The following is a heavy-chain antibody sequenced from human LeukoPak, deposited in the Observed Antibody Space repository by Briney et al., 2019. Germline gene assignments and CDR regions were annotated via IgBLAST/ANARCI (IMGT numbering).Heavy chain of an antibody. V-gene: IGHV4-61*03. J-gene: IGHJ4*02. CDR3: ARGWAPSDS. CDR1: GGSFSSGSYY. CDR2: IYYSGST. D-gene: IGHD6-13*01. Sequence: SETLSLTCTVSGGSFSSGSYYWSWIRQPPGKRLEWIGFIYYSGSTNYNPSLKSRVTISVDRSKTHFSLKLSSVTPADTAVYYCARGWAPSDSWGQGTLVTVSS.